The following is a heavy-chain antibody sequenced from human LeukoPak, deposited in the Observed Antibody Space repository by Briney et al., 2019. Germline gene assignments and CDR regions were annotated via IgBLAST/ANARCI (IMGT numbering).Heavy chain of an antibody. Sequence: SETLSLTCAVYGGSFRGYYWSWIRQPPGKGLEWIGEINHSGSTNYNPSLKSRVTISVDTSKNQFSLKLSSVTAADTAVYYCARVKAGYQGGYSYGYGDYWGQGTLVTVSS. J-gene: IGHJ4*02. V-gene: IGHV4-34*01. CDR2: INHSGST. D-gene: IGHD5-18*01. CDR3: ARVKAGYQGGYSYGYGDY. CDR1: GGSFRGYY.